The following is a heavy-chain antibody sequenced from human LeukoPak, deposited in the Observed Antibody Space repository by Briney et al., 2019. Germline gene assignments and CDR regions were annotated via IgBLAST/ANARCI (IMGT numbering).Heavy chain of an antibody. CDR3: AASITIFGVVINPSDY. CDR2: IIPIFGTA. V-gene: IGHV1-69*05. Sequence: ASVKVSCKASGSTFSSYAISWVRQAPGQGLEWMGGIIPIFGTANYAQKFQGRVTITTDESTSTAYMELSSLRSEDTAVYYCAASITIFGVVINPSDYWGQGTLVTVSS. CDR1: GSTFSSYA. D-gene: IGHD3-3*01. J-gene: IGHJ4*02.